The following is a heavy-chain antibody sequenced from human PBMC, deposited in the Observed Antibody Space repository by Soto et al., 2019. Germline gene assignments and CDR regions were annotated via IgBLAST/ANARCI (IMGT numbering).Heavy chain of an antibody. V-gene: IGHV4-39*01. D-gene: IGHD6-13*01. CDR3: ARRIAAAGYYMDV. Sequence: SETLSLTCTVSGGSISSSSYYWGWIRQPPGKGLEWIGSIYYSGSTYYNPSLKSRVTISVDTSKNQFSLKLSSVTAADTAVYYCARRIAAAGYYMDVWGKGTTVTVSS. J-gene: IGHJ6*03. CDR2: IYYSGST. CDR1: GGSISSSSYY.